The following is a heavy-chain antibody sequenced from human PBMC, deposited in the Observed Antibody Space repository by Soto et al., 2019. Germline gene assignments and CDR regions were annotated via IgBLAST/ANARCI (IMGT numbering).Heavy chain of an antibody. J-gene: IGHJ3*02. CDR1: GGSVSSGSYY. V-gene: IGHV4-34*01. CDR3: TRVERGTATTVVDAFDI. Sequence: QVQLQQWGAGLLKPSETLSLTCAVYGGSVSSGSYYWSWIRQPPGKGLEWIGEMSHSGGTHFNPSPKRRVTISVDTSKNQLSLTLSFVTASDPALYYCTRVERGTATTVVDAFDIWGPGTMVTVSS. CDR2: MSHSGGT. D-gene: IGHD1-1*01.